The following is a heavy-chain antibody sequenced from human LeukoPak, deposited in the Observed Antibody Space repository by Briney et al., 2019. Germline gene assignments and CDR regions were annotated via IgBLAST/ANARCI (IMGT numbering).Heavy chain of an antibody. V-gene: IGHV3-23*01. CDR3: AKAPGSSGHSFGYGMDV. CDR2: SSVGEIST. J-gene: IGHJ6*02. D-gene: IGHD6-19*01. CDR1: GLTFSNYA. Sequence: PGASLRLSCAASGLTFSNYAMSWVRQAPGKGLEWVSGSSVGEISTRYADSVKGRFTISRDNSKNTLYLQVDSLTAEDTAVYYCAKAPGSSGHSFGYGMDVWGQGTTVTVSS.